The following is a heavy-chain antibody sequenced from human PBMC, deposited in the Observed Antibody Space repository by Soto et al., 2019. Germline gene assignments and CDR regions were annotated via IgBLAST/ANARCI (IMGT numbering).Heavy chain of an antibody. D-gene: IGHD2-15*01. J-gene: IGHJ4*02. CDR3: AYCSGGSCYPDY. CDR1: GFTFSSYG. V-gene: IGHV3-33*01. CDR2: IWYDGSNK. Sequence: QVQLVESGGGVVQPGRSLRLSCAASGFTFSSYGMHWVRQAPGKGLEWVAVIWYDGSNKYYADSVKGRFTISRDNSKNTLYLQMNSLRAEDTAVYYCAYCSGGSCYPDYWGQGTLVTVSS.